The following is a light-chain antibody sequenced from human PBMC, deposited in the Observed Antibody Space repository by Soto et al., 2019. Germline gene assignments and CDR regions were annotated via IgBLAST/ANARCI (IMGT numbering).Light chain of an antibody. CDR1: SSDVGGYNY. CDR3: SSYTSSSTLV. Sequence: QSALTQPASGSRSPGQSITISCTGTSSDVGGYNYVSWYQQHPGKAPKLMIYDVSNRPSGVSNRFSGSKSGNTASLTISGLQAEDEADYYCSSYTSSSTLVFGGGTKLTFL. J-gene: IGLJ2*01. CDR2: DVS. V-gene: IGLV2-14*01.